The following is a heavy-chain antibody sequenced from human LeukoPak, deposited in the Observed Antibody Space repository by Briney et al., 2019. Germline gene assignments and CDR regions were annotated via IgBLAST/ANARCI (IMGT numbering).Heavy chain of an antibody. CDR3: ARVQRRVRGVINSDAFDI. CDR1: GGSISSYY. Sequence: SETLSLTCTVAGGSISSYYWSWIRQPPGKGLEWIGYIYYSGSTNYNPSLKSRVTISVDTSKNQFSLKLSSVTAADTAVYYCARVQRRVRGVINSDAFDIWGQGTMVTVSS. J-gene: IGHJ3*02. V-gene: IGHV4-59*01. CDR2: IYYSGST. D-gene: IGHD3-10*01.